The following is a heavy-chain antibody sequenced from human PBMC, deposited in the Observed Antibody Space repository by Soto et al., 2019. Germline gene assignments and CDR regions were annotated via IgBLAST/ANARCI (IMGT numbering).Heavy chain of an antibody. CDR2: FEAGDNDA. V-gene: IGHV3-23*01. D-gene: IGHD3-10*01. CDR1: GFTFSSYG. Sequence: PGGSLKLSCAASGFTFSSYGMSWVRQTPEKGLEWVSGFEAGDNDAYYADPVKGRFTISRDNSENTLYLQMNSLRVEDTAVYYCGKDSGRNYFQHWGQGTLVTVSS. CDR3: GKDSGRNYFQH. J-gene: IGHJ1*01.